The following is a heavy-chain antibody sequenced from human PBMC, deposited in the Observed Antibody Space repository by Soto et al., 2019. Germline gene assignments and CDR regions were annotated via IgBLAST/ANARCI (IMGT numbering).Heavy chain of an antibody. J-gene: IGHJ4*02. V-gene: IGHV3-23*01. CDR2: ISGSGGST. Sequence: EVQLLESGGGLVQPGGSLRLSCAASGFTFSSYAMSWVRQAPGKGLEWVSAISGSGGSTYYADSVKGLFTISRDNSKNTLDLQMNSLRAEDTAVYYCAQGGSTWIQLSSPYWGQGTLVTVSS. CDR1: GFTFSSYA. D-gene: IGHD5-18*01. CDR3: AQGGSTWIQLSSPY.